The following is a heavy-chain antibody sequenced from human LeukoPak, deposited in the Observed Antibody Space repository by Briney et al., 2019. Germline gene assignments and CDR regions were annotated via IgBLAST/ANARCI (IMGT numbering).Heavy chain of an antibody. CDR3: AKGAYYDILTGYDFDY. J-gene: IGHJ4*02. CDR2: IRYDGNNK. D-gene: IGHD3-9*01. V-gene: IGHV3-30*02. CDR1: GFTFSSYG. Sequence: GGSLRLSCAASGFTFSSYGMHWVRQAPGKGLEWVAFIRYDGNNKYYADSVKGRFTISRDNSKNTLYLQMNSLGAEDTAVYYCAKGAYYDILTGYDFDYWGQGTLVTVSS.